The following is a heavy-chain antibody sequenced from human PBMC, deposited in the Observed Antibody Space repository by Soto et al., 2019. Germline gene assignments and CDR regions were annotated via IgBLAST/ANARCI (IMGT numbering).Heavy chain of an antibody. CDR2: IYYSRST. V-gene: IGHV4-59*01. Sequence: SETLSLTCTVSGGSISSYYWSWIRQPPGKGLEWIGYIYYSRSTNYNPSLKSRVTISVDTSKNQFSLKLSSVTAADTAVYYCARSYSSSPTGGFDPWGQGTLVTVSS. D-gene: IGHD6-6*01. CDR3: ARSYSSSPTGGFDP. CDR1: GGSISSYY. J-gene: IGHJ5*02.